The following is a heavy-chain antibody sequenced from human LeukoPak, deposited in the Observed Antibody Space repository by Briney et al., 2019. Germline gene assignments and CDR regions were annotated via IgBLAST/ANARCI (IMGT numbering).Heavy chain of an antibody. CDR1: GGSISSSRYY. Sequence: SETLSLTCTVSGGSISSSRYYWGWIRQPPGKGLGWIGSINYSGSTYYNPSLKSRVTISVDTSKNQFSLKLSSVTAADTAVYYCAGFWSGYPGYYYYYYMDVWGKGTTVTVSS. CDR2: INYSGST. V-gene: IGHV4-39*07. CDR3: AGFWSGYPGYYYYYYMDV. D-gene: IGHD3-3*01. J-gene: IGHJ6*03.